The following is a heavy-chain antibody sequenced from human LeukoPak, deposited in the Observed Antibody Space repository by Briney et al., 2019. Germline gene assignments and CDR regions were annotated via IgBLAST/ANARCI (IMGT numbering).Heavy chain of an antibody. CDR1: GFTFSGFW. V-gene: IGHV3-7*03. CDR3: AKGLTRGTGAFDI. J-gene: IGHJ3*02. CDR2: INSDGSEG. Sequence: GGSLRLSCAVSGFTFSGFWMSWSRQAPGKGLEWVASINSDGSEGYYADVVKGRFTISRDNAKNSLYLQMNSLRAEDTALYYCAKGLTRGTGAFDIWGQGTMVTVSS. D-gene: IGHD1-14*01.